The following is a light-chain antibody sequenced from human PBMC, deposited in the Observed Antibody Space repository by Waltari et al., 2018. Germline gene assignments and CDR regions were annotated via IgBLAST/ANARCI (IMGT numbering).Light chain of an antibody. V-gene: IGKV3-11*01. CDR1: QSVSSY. J-gene: IGKJ2*01. Sequence: EIVLTQSPATLSLSPGARATLSCRARQSVSSYLAWYQQKPGQAPRLLIYDAANRATGSPARFSGSGSGTDFTLTISSLEPEDFAVYYCQQRSNWPTFGQGTKLEIK. CDR3: QQRSNWPT. CDR2: DAA.